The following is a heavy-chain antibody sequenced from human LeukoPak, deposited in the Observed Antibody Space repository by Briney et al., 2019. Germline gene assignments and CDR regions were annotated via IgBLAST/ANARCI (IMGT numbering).Heavy chain of an antibody. Sequence: GGSLRLSCAASGFTFSSYAMSWVRQAPGKGLEWVSGISGSGGRTYYADSVKGRFTISRDNAKNSLYLQMNSLRAEDTAVYYCARYRRDGYNRYFDYWGQGTLVTVSS. CDR1: GFTFSSYA. D-gene: IGHD5-24*01. CDR3: ARYRRDGYNRYFDY. V-gene: IGHV3-23*01. CDR2: ISGSGGRT. J-gene: IGHJ4*02.